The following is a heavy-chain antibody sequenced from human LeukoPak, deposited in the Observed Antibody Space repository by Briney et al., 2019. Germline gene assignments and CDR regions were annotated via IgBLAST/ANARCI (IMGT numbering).Heavy chain of an antibody. CDR2: IYTYNGDT. D-gene: IGHD2-15*01. CDR1: GYTFTTYG. Sequence: SVKVSCKASGYTFTTYGISWVRQAPGQGLEWVGWIYTYNGDTNVAQKFQGRVTMTMDTSTSTAYMELRSLRSDDTAVYFCAREGGDCSGGSCYSAHYHYYGMDVWGQGTTVTVSS. CDR3: AREGGDCSGGSCYSAHYHYYGMDV. J-gene: IGHJ6*02. V-gene: IGHV1-18*01.